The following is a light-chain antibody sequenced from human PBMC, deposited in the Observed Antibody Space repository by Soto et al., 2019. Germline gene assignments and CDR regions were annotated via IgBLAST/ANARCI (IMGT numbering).Light chain of an antibody. CDR1: QGISNY. CDR2: AAS. CDR3: PKSTSAPFT. J-gene: IGKJ3*01. Sequence: DIQMTQSPSSLSASVGDRVTITCRASQGISNYLAWYQQKPGKVPKLLIYAASTLQSGVPSRCSGSGSGPDFTLTISSLQPEDVATYYCPKSTSAPFTFVPGTKVDI. V-gene: IGKV1-27*01.